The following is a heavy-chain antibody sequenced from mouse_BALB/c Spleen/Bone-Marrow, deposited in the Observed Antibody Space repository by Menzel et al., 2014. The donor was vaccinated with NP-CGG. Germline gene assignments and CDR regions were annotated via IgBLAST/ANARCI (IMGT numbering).Heavy chain of an antibody. CDR2: INPGSGST. V-gene: IGHV1-54*01. J-gene: IGHJ2*01. CDR1: GYAFTDYL. D-gene: IGHD2-3*01. Sequence: QVQLQQSGAELVRPGTSVKVSCKASGYAFTDYLMEWLKQRPGQGLEWIGVINPGSGSTNYNEKFKDKATLTADKSSSTAYMQLSSLTSDDSAVYFRARYDGYFDYWGQGTILTGSS. CDR3: ARYDGYFDY.